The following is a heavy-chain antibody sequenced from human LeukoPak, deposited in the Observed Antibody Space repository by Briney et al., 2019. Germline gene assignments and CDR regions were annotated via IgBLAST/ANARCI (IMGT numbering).Heavy chain of an antibody. J-gene: IGHJ4*02. CDR1: GFTFSSYS. CDR2: ISSSSSYI. D-gene: IGHD6-13*01. CDR3: ARDMYSSSWYQWGGYYFDY. V-gene: IGHV3-21*01. Sequence: GGSLRLSCAASGFTFSSYSMNWVRQAPGKGLEWVSSISSSSSYIYYADSVKGRFTISRDNAKNSLYLQMNSLRAEDTAVYYCARDMYSSSWYQWGGYYFDYWGQGTLVTVSS.